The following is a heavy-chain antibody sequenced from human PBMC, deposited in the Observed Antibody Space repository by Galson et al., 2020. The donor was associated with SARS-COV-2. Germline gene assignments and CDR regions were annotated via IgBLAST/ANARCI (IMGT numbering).Heavy chain of an antibody. Sequence: DSVKVSCKASGYTFTGYYMHWVRQAPGQGLEWMGWINPNSGGTNYAQKFQGRVTMTRDTSISTAYMELSRLRSDDTAVYYCAEGDGYNFPPGYWGQGTLVTVSS. CDR3: AEGDGYNFPPGY. V-gene: IGHV1-2*02. D-gene: IGHD1-1*01. CDR2: INPNSGGT. CDR1: GYTFTGYY. J-gene: IGHJ4*02.